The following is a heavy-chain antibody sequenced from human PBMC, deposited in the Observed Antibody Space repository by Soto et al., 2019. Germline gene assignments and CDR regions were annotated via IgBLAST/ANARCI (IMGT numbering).Heavy chain of an antibody. J-gene: IGHJ6*02. CDR1: GFTFSDYY. D-gene: IGHD3-3*01. V-gene: IGHV3-11*01. CDR3: ARENYDFWSGSYYYGMDV. CDR2: ISSSGSTI. Sequence: PGGSLRLSCAASGFTFSDYYMSWIRQAPGKGLEWVSYISSSGSTIYYADSVKGRFTISRDNAKNSLYLQMNSLRAEDTAVYYCARENYDFWSGSYYYGMDVWGQGTTVTVSS.